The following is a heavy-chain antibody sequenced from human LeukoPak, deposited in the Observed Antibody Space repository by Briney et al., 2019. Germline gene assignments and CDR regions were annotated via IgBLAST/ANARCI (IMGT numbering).Heavy chain of an antibody. V-gene: IGHV1-18*04. CDR1: GYTFTGYY. J-gene: IGHJ6*03. D-gene: IGHD6-6*01. Sequence: AASVKVSCKASGYTFTGYYMHWVRQAPGQGLEWMGWISAYNGHTKYPQKLQGRVTMTTDTPTSTAYMELSSLRSEDTAVYYCATRAADKPTRPAYYYYYMDVWGKGTTVTVSS. CDR3: ATRAADKPTRPAYYYYYMDV. CDR2: ISAYNGHT.